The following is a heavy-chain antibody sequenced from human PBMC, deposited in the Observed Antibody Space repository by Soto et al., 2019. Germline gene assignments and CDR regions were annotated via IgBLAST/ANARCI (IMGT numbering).Heavy chain of an antibody. CDR1: GYNFSTYS. V-gene: IGHV1-3*01. CDR2: INGDTGKA. CDR3: ARGAVGLTSGSYGGFDP. Sequence: QVHLVQSGSEVRKPGASVKVSCKASGYNFSTYSMYWVRQAPGQRLEWMGWINGDTGKARYSQKYHGRLIITRDTSASTAYMELSILRSDDTALFYCARGAVGLTSGSYGGFDPWGQGTLVTVSS. D-gene: IGHD1-26*01. J-gene: IGHJ5*02.